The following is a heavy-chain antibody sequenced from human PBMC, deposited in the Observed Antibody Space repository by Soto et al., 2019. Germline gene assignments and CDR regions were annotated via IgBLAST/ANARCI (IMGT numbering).Heavy chain of an antibody. CDR1: GYTFTGYY. J-gene: IGHJ6*02. CDR2: INPNSGGT. D-gene: IGHD3-10*01. Sequence: GASVKVSCKASGYTFTGYYMHWVRQAPGQGLEWMGWINPNSGGTNYAQKFQGWVTMTRDTSISTAYMELSRLRSDGTAVYYCARDHAGIDHQDGKDVWSQGTTVTVSS. CDR3: ARDHAGIDHQDGKDV. V-gene: IGHV1-2*04.